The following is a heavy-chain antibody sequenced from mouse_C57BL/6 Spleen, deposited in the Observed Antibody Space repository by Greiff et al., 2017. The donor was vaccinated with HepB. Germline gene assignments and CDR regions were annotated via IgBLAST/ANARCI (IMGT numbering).Heavy chain of an antibody. V-gene: IGHV5-4*01. J-gene: IGHJ2*01. CDR1: GFTFSSYA. CDR3: ARDSLRTYYFDY. CDR2: ISDGGSYT. Sequence: EVQLVESGGGLVKPGGSLKLSCAASGFTFSSYAMSWVRQTPEKRLEWVATISDGGSYTYYPDNVKGRFTISRDNAKNNLYLQMSHLNSEDTAMYYCARDSLRTYYFDYWGQGTTLTVSS.